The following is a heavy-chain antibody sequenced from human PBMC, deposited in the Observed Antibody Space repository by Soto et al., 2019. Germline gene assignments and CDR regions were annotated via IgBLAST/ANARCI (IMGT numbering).Heavy chain of an antibody. J-gene: IGHJ6*02. CDR2: IIPILGIA. V-gene: IGHV1-69*02. Sequence: QVQLVQSGAVVKKPGSSVKVSCKASGGTFSSYTISWVRQAPGQGLEWMGRIIPILGIANYAQKFQGRVTIAADKSTSTAYMELSSLRYEDTAVYYCARGRRDGYNWVYYGMDVWGQGTTVTVSS. D-gene: IGHD5-12*01. CDR1: GGTFSSYT. CDR3: ARGRRDGYNWVYYGMDV.